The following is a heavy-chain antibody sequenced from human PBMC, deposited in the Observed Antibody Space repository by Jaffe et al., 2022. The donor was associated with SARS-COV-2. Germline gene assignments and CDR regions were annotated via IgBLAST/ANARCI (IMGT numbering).Heavy chain of an antibody. J-gene: IGHJ4*02. CDR2: IYYSGTT. Sequence: QVQLQESGPGLVKPSETLSLTCTVSGGSINNFYWSWIRQPPGKGLEWIGYIYYSGTTNYNPSLKSRLTMSVDTSRNQFSLKLTSVTPADTAIYYCARGGWSTDYWGQGTLVTVSS. V-gene: IGHV4-59*01. CDR3: ARGGWSTDY. D-gene: IGHD2-15*01. CDR1: GGSINNFY.